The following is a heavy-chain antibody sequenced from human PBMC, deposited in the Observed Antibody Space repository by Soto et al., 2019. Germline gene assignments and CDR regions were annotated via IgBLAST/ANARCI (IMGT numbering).Heavy chain of an antibody. CDR1: GGTFSSYA. D-gene: IGHD6-13*01. J-gene: IGHJ4*02. V-gene: IGHV1-69*01. CDR2: IIPIFGTA. Sequence: QVQLVQSGAEVKKPGSSVKVSCKASGGTFSSYAISWVRQAPGQGLEWMGGIIPIFGTANYAQKFQGRVTITADESTSTAYMELSGLRSEDTAVYYCASPVPYSSSWANPFDYWGQGTLVTVSS. CDR3: ASPVPYSSSWANPFDY.